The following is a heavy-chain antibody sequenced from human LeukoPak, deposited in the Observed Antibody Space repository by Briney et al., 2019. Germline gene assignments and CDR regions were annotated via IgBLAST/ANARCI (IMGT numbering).Heavy chain of an antibody. V-gene: IGHV4-4*07. CDR1: GGSISDYY. J-gene: IGHJ6*02. D-gene: IGHD2-15*01. CDR3: ARDFPHGSGRYFYEGMDV. CDR2: IYISGRT. Sequence: SETLSLTCTVSGGSISDYYWSWFRQPVGKGLKWLGHIYISGRTYYNLSLKSRVTMSVDMSKNQFSLKLSSVTAADTAVYYCARDFPHGSGRYFYEGMDVWGQGTTVTVSS.